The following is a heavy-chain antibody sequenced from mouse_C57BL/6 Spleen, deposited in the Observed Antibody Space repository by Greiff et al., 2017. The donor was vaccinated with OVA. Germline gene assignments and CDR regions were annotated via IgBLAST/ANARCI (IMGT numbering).Heavy chain of an antibody. Sequence: SGTVLARPGASVKMSCKTSGYTFNSYWMHWVKQRPGQGLEWIGAIYPGNSDTSYNQKFKGKAKLTAVTSASTAYMELSSLTNDDSAVYYCTRDYYGSSYDWFAYWGQGALVTVSA. J-gene: IGHJ3*01. CDR3: TRDYYGSSYDWFAY. CDR1: GYTFNSYW. D-gene: IGHD1-1*01. V-gene: IGHV1-5*01. CDR2: IYPGNSDT.